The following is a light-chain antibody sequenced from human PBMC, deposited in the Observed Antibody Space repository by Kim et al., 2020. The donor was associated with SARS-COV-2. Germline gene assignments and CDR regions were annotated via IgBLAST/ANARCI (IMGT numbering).Light chain of an antibody. CDR2: EVT. J-gene: IGLJ1*01. CDR3: CSYADSNPSV. V-gene: IGLV2-23*02. Sequence: QSALTQPASVSGSPGQSITISCTGSSSDVGNYNLVSWYQQHPGKAPKLKIYEVTRRPSGVSNRFSGSKSGNTASLTISGLQAEDEADYYCCSYADSNPSVFGTGTKVTVL. CDR1: SSDVGNYNL.